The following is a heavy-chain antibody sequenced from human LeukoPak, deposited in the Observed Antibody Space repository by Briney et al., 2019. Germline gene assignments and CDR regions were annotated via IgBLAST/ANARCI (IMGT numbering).Heavy chain of an antibody. J-gene: IGHJ4*02. Sequence: GGSLRLSCAASGVSGYAMSWVRQAPGSGREWVSVISRSGEATHYLDSVRGRFIVSRDKSKNKVYLQMNSLRGEDTALYFCVKEASTSPYCSGGSCYFEYWGRGTLVTVS. V-gene: IGHV3-23*01. CDR2: ISRSGEAT. D-gene: IGHD2-15*01. CDR1: GVSGYA. CDR3: VKEASTSPYCSGGSCYFEY.